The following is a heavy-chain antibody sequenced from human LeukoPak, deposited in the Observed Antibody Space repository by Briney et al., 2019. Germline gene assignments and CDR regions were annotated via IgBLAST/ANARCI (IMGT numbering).Heavy chain of an antibody. CDR3: ARDRRAKGYYDSSVYHSLFDY. CDR2: IKQDGSEK. D-gene: IGHD3-22*01. Sequence: ETLSLTCAVYGGSFSGYYWSWVRQAPGKGLEWVANIKQDGSEKYYVDSVKGRFTISRDNAKNSLYLQMNSLRVEDTAVYYCARDRRAKGYYDSSVYHSLFDYWGQGTLVTVSS. CDR1: GGSFSGYY. V-gene: IGHV3-7*03. J-gene: IGHJ4*02.